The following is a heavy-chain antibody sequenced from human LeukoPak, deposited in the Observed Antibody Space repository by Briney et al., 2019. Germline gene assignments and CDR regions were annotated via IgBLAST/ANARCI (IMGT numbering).Heavy chain of an antibody. D-gene: IGHD2-15*01. CDR1: GFTFSSYA. Sequence: GGPLRLSCSASGFTFSSYAMHWVRQAPGKGLEYVSAISSNGGSTYYADSVKGRFTISRDNSKNTLYLQMSSLRAEDTAVYYCVKEGERYCSGGSCYSGAFDIWGQGTMVTVSS. J-gene: IGHJ3*02. V-gene: IGHV3-64D*06. CDR2: ISSNGGST. CDR3: VKEGERYCSGGSCYSGAFDI.